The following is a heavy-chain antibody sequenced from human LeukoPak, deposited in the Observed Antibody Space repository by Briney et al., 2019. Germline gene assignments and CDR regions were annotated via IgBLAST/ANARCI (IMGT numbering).Heavy chain of an antibody. CDR1: GGSISSYY. CDR3: ARKAMFRDNWFDP. V-gene: IGHV4-59*01. D-gene: IGHD3-10*01. Sequence: PSETLSLTCTVSGGSISSYYWSWIRQPPGRGLEWIGYIYYSGSTNYNPSLKSRVTISVDTSKNQFSLKLSSVTAADTAVYYCARKAMFRDNWFDPWGQGTLVTVSS. J-gene: IGHJ5*02. CDR2: IYYSGST.